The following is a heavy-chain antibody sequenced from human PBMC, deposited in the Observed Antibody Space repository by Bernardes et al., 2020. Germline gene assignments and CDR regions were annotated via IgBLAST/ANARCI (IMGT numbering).Heavy chain of an antibody. CDR2: IYWNDDK. D-gene: IGHD3-3*01. V-gene: IGHV2-5*01. CDR3: ALVSRITIFGAY. J-gene: IGHJ4*02. Sequence: SGPTLWKPTQTLTLTCTFSLFSLSPSGVGVGWIRQPPGKALEWLALIYWNDDKRYSPSLKSRLTITKDTSKNQVVLTMTNMDPVDTATYYCALVSRITIFGAYWGQGTLGTVSS. CDR1: LFSLSPSGVG.